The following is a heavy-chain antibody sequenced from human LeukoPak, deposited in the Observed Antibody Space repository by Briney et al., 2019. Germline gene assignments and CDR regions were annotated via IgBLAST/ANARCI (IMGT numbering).Heavy chain of an antibody. D-gene: IGHD3-10*01. Sequence: GASVKVSCKASGYTFTSYDINWVRQATGQGLEWMGWMNPNSGNTGYAQKFQGRVTMTRNTSISTAYMELSSLRSEDTAVYYCAREVAPYYGSGSYYNLVDYWGQGTLVTVSS. CDR2: MNPNSGNT. J-gene: IGHJ4*02. CDR1: GYTFTSYD. V-gene: IGHV1-8*01. CDR3: AREVAPYYGSGSYYNLVDY.